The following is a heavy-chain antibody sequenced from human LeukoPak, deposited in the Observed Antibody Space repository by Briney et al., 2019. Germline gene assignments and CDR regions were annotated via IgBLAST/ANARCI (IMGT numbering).Heavy chain of an antibody. V-gene: IGHV3-48*03. D-gene: IGHD5-18*01. J-gene: IGHJ4*02. CDR3: ARQQQQLWYD. CDR1: GFTFSSYE. Sequence: AGSLRLSCAASGFTFSSYEMNWVRQAPGKGLEWVSYISSSAGTTYYADSVKGRFTISRDNAKNSLYLQMNSLRAEDTAVYFCARQQQQLWYDWGQGTLVTVSS. CDR2: ISSSAGTT.